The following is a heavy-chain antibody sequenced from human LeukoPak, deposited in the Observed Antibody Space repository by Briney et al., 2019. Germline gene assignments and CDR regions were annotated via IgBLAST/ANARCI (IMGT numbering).Heavy chain of an antibody. D-gene: IGHD3-10*01. CDR1: GFTFSSYW. V-gene: IGHV3-74*01. CDR3: ARDGITMRILEY. Sequence: GGSLRLSCAASGFTFSSYWMHLVRQVPGKGLVWVSRINSDGRSISYADSVKGRFIISRDNAKNTLYLQMNSLRAEDTAVYYCARDGITMRILEYWGQGTLVTVSS. J-gene: IGHJ4*02. CDR2: INSDGRSI.